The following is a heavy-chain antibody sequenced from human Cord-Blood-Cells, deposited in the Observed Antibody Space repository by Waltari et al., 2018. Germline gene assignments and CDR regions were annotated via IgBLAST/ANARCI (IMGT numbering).Heavy chain of an antibody. CDR2: INHSGST. Sequence: VQLQQWGAGRLKPSATLSLPCAVYGGSYSGYYWSWTRQPPGKGLEWIGEINHSGSTNYNPSLKSRVTISVDTSKNQFSLKLSSVTAADTAVYYCARSSSIAARGWDYWGQGTLVTVSS. CDR1: GGSYSGYY. D-gene: IGHD6-6*01. J-gene: IGHJ4*02. CDR3: ARSSSIAARGWDY. V-gene: IGHV4-34*01.